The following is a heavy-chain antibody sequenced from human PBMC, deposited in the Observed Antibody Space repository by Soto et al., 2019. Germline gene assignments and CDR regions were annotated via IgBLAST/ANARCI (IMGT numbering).Heavy chain of an antibody. D-gene: IGHD7-27*01. CDR2: IYYNGRT. CDR3: ARVMGKNWFDV. V-gene: IGHV4-59*13. Sequence: SSETLSLTCSVSGGSISGYYWSWIRQTPGTGLEWIGYIYYNGRTNFNPSLKSRATISLDTSKNQFSLQLTSVTAADTAVYYCARVMGKNWFDVWGQGTLVTVSS. J-gene: IGHJ5*02. CDR1: GGSISGYY.